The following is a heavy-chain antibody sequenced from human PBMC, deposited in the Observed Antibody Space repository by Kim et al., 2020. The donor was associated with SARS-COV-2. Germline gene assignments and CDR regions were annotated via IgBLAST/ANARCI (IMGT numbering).Heavy chain of an antibody. V-gene: IGHV3-23*01. CDR1: GFSFSTYG. CDR2: ISGSGEGT. J-gene: IGHJ6*01. CDR3: AKRFPSGFLLVGSGAMDV. D-gene: IGHD3-22*01. Sequence: GGSLRLSCVGSGFSFSTYGMNWVRQAPGKGPEWVAAISGSGEGTFHADSVKGRFTVSRDNSKNTLYLQMDSLRGEDTAVYYCAKRFPSGFLLVGSGAMDV.